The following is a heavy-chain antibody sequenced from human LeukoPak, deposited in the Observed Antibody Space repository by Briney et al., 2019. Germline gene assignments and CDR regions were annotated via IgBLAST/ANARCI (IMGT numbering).Heavy chain of an antibody. CDR2: INPNSGGT. CDR3: ARDSIPLIVGATDRQDAFDI. V-gene: IGHV1-2*02. CDR1: GYTFTGYY. Sequence: ASVKVSCKASGYTFTGYYMHWVRQAPGQGLEWMGWINPNSGGTNYAQKFQGRVTMTRDTSISTAYMELSRLRSDDTAVYYCARDSIPLIVGATDRQDAFDIWGQGTMVTVSS. D-gene: IGHD1-26*01. J-gene: IGHJ3*02.